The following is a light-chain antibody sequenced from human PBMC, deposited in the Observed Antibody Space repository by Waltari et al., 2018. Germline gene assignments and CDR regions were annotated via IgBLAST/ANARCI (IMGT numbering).Light chain of an antibody. Sequence: EIVLTQSPDTVSLSPGDSVTLSCRASQSVRRNYLAWYQQKPGRAPRRLLYGTSTRATGVPDRFSGSGSVTDFTLTISGLEPDDFAVYYCQQFGNSPLWTFGPGTRVEI. CDR2: GTS. CDR1: QSVRRNY. J-gene: IGKJ1*01. CDR3: QQFGNSPLWT. V-gene: IGKV3-20*01.